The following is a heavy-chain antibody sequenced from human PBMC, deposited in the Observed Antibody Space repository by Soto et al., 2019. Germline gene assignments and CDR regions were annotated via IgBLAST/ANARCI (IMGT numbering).Heavy chain of an antibody. V-gene: IGHV2-5*01. CDR1: GFSLSTSGVG. J-gene: IGHJ4*02. CDR3: AHKEAARSGAYFDY. Sequence: QITLKESGPTLVKPTQTLTLTCNFSGFSLSTSGVGVGWIRQPPGKALEWLALIYWNDDKRYSPSLKSRLTITKDTSKNQVVLTMTNMDPVDTATYYCAHKEAARSGAYFDYWGQGTLVTVSS. CDR2: IYWNDDK. D-gene: IGHD6-13*01.